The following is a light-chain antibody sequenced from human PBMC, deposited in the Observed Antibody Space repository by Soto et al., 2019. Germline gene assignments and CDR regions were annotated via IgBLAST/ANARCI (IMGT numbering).Light chain of an antibody. V-gene: IGKV3-20*01. CDR2: GAY. J-gene: IGKJ1*01. CDR1: QSVRSNY. CDR3: QQYGSSQWT. Sequence: EIVLTQSPGTLSLSPGERATLSCRASQSVRSNYLAWYQQTPGQAPRLLIHGAYSRATGITDRFSGSGSGTDFTLTISRMEPEDFAVYYCQQYGSSQWTFGQGTKVEIK.